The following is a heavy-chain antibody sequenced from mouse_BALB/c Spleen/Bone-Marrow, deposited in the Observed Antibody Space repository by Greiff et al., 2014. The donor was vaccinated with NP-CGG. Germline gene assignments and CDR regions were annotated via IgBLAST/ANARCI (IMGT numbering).Heavy chain of an antibody. D-gene: IGHD1-1*01. Sequence: DVQLAESGGGLVKPGGSLKLSCAASGFTFSSYAMSWVRQTPEKRLEWVASISSGGSTYYPDSVKGRFTISRDNARNILYLQMSSLRSEDTAMYYCASLYFYGSSYYTMDYWGQGTSVTVSS. CDR2: ISSGGST. CDR1: GFTFSSYA. V-gene: IGHV5-6-5*01. CDR3: ASLYFYGSSYYTMDY. J-gene: IGHJ4*01.